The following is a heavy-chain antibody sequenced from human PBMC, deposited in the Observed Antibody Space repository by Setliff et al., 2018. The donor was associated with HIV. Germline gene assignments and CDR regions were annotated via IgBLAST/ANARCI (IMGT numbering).Heavy chain of an antibody. D-gene: IGHD3-22*01. CDR3: ASRDTSRYFDDY. J-gene: IGHJ4*02. V-gene: IGHV4-30-4*08. CDR1: GDSISSGGHY. Sequence: SETLSLTCSVSGDSISSGGHYWSWIRQSPGKGLEWIGYIHYSGSTYFNPSLKSRVSISTDTSKNQFSLKLTSVTAADTAVYYCASRDTSRYFDDYWGQGTLVTVS. CDR2: IHYSGST.